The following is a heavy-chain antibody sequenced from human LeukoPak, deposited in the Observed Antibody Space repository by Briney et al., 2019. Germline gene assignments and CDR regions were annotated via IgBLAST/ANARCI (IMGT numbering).Heavy chain of an antibody. CDR1: GFTFSSYA. CDR2: ISGSGGST. CDR3: AKDHAVVVPAATFDY. Sequence: GGSLRLSCAASGFTFSSYAMSWVRQAPGKGLEWVSAISGSGGSTNYADSVKGRFTISRDNSKNTLYLQMNSLRAEDTAVYYCAKDHAVVVPAATFDYWGQGTLVTVSS. J-gene: IGHJ4*02. D-gene: IGHD2-2*01. V-gene: IGHV3-23*01.